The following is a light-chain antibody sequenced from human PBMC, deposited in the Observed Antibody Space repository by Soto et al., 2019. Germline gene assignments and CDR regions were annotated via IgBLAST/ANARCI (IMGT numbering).Light chain of an antibody. CDR1: SSNIGTNS. V-gene: IGLV1-44*01. Sequence: QPVLTQPPSASETPEQRVIISCSGGSSNIGTNSVSWYQHLPGTAPKLLIYNNYQRPSGVPDRFSGSKSGTSASLAISGLQSEDEADYYCASWDDSLKALLFGGGTKVTVL. CDR2: NNY. CDR3: ASWDDSLKALL. J-gene: IGLJ3*02.